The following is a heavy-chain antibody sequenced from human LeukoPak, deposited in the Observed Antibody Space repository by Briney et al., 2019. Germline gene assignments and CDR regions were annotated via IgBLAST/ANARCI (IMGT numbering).Heavy chain of an antibody. CDR2: TYYRSNWYY. CDR1: GDSVSSISVA. V-gene: IGHV6-1*01. Sequence: SQTLSLTCAISGDSVSSISVAWNWIRQSPSRGLEWLGRTYYRSNWYYEYAVSVKSRTNISPDTSKNQFSLQLTSVTPEDTAVYYCSLARSEYHYGMDVWGQGTTVTVSS. J-gene: IGHJ6*02. CDR3: SLARSEYHYGMDV.